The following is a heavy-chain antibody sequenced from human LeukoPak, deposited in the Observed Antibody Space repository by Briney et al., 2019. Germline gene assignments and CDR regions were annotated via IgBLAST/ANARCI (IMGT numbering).Heavy chain of an antibody. V-gene: IGHV1-18*01. D-gene: IGHD5-12*01. CDR1: GYTFTSYG. CDR3: ARDLDIVATSYYYYGMDV. J-gene: IGHJ6*02. CDR2: ISAYNGNT. Sequence: ASVKVSCKAFGYTFTSYGISWVRQAPGQGLEWMGWISAYNGNTNYAQKLQGRVTMTTDTSTSTAYMELRSLRSDDTAVYYCARDLDIVATSYYYYGMDVWGQGTTVTVSS.